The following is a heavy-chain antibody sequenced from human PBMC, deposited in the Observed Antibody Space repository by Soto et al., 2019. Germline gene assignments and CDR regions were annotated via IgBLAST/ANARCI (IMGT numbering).Heavy chain of an antibody. CDR1: GGTFSSYA. CDR3: AREPLCGGRCYDNYFDP. D-gene: IGHD2-15*01. V-gene: IGHV1-69*13. Sequence: GASVKVSCKASGGTFSSYAISWVRQAPGQGLEWVGGIIPIFGTANYAQKFQGRVTITADESTSTAYMELSSLRSEDTAVYYCAREPLCGGRCYDNYFDPWGQGTLVTVSS. J-gene: IGHJ5*02. CDR2: IIPIFGTA.